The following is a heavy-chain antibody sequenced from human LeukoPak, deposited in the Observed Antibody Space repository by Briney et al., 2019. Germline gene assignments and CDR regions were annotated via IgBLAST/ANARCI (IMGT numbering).Heavy chain of an antibody. J-gene: IGHJ4*02. CDR1: GDSISTFY. D-gene: IGHD1-26*01. V-gene: IGHV4-4*07. CDR3: ARGYRGLPDFEY. Sequence: PSETLSLTCTVFGDSISTFYWSWIRQQPAGKGLEWIGRFYTSGSANYNASLQSRVTMSVDTSENQFFLKLNSVTAADTAVYYCARGYRGLPDFEYWGQGILVTVSS. CDR2: FYTSGSA.